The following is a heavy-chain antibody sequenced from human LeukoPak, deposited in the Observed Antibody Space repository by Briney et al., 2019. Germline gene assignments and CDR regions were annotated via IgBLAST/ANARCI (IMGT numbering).Heavy chain of an antibody. Sequence: SQTLSLTCTVSGGSISSDGYYWNWIRQPPGKGLEWIGYIYHSGSTYYNPSLKSRLTISVDRSKNQFSLRLTSVTAADTAVYYCARQIGRFGGVDPWGQGTLVTVSS. CDR3: ARQIGRFGGVDP. CDR1: GGSISSDGYY. V-gene: IGHV4-30-2*01. CDR2: IYHSGST. D-gene: IGHD3-10*01. J-gene: IGHJ5*02.